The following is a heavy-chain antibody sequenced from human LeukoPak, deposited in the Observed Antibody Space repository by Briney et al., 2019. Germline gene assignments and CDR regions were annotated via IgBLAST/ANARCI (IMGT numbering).Heavy chain of an antibody. D-gene: IGHD3-22*01. Sequence: ASVTVSCKSSGYTFTNYYIHWVRQAPAQGLEWMGIINPSGGRTIYAQKFRGRVTVTTDTSTSTVYMELSSLRSEDTAIYYCARDRYYYDSTGYLRHFDYWGQGTLVAVSS. CDR1: GYTFTNYY. CDR2: INPSGGRT. CDR3: ARDRYYYDSTGYLRHFDY. V-gene: IGHV1-46*01. J-gene: IGHJ4*02.